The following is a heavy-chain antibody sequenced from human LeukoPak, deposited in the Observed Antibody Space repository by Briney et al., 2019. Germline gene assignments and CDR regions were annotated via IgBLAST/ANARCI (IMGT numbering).Heavy chain of an antibody. D-gene: IGHD4-17*01. CDR2: ISPDGSER. J-gene: IGHJ4*02. V-gene: IGHV3-7*01. CDR1: GLPFSHQW. Sequence: GGSLRLSCTASGLPFSHQWMTWVRQAPVKGLEWVANISPDGSERGLVDSVGGRFTISRDNAKNSVYLQMNSLGPEDTAVYYCARDPAYGALDYWGQGTLVIVSS. CDR3: ARDPAYGALDY.